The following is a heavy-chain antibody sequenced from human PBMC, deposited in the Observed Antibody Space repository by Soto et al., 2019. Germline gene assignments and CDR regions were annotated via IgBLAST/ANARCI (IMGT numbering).Heavy chain of an antibody. J-gene: IGHJ5*02. Sequence: SETLSLTCTVTGGAISGYYWTWIRQSDGEGLEWIGRSYSSGSTNYNPSLKSRVTISLDTSMNYFSLRLSSVTAADTAVYYCARGQRFSDWFDPWGQGTLVTVSS. CDR3: ARGQRFSDWFDP. CDR1: GGAISGYY. D-gene: IGHD3-3*01. CDR2: SYSSGST. V-gene: IGHV4-4*07.